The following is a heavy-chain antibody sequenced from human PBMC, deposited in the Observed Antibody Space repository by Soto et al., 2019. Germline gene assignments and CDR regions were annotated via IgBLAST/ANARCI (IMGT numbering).Heavy chain of an antibody. CDR3: ARDNPDTGSFGNWFDP. V-gene: IGHV1-69*01. CDR2: IIPVFVTV. D-gene: IGHD5-18*01. Sequence: QVRLVKSGAEVKKPGSSVKVSCKASGRTFSNYAITWLRLAPGQGLEWLGGIIPVFVTVNYAQKFQGRVTITADEYTPTAYMELNRLRSEDTAVYNCARDNPDTGSFGNWFDPWGKGTLVIVSA. J-gene: IGHJ5*02. CDR1: GRTFSNYA.